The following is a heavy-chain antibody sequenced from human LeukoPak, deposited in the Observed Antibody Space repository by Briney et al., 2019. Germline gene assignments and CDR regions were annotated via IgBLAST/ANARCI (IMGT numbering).Heavy chain of an antibody. CDR2: IPATGGNT. CDR1: GFTFSSNV. V-gene: IGHV3-23*01. J-gene: IGHJ4*02. D-gene: IGHD6-19*01. CDR3: AKESSGGWYFDY. Sequence: GGSLRLSCAASGFTFSSNVMIWVRQAPGKGLEWVSSIPATGGNTYYADSVKGRFTISRDNSKNSLYLQMNSLRAEDTAVYYCAKESSGGWYFDYWGQGTLVTVSS.